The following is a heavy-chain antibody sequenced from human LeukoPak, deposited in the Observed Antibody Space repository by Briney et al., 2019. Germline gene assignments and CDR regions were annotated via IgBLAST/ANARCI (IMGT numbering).Heavy chain of an antibody. J-gene: IGHJ4*02. V-gene: IGHV3-23*01. CDR3: AKGLDSVDPPDY. D-gene: IGHD2-2*03. CDR1: GFTFSSYA. Sequence: GGSLLLSCAASGFTFSSYAMSWVRPAPGKGLEWVSAISGSGGSTYYADSVKGRFTISRDNSKNTLYLQMNSLRAEDTAVYYCAKGLDSVDPPDYWGQGTLVTVSS. CDR2: ISGSGGST.